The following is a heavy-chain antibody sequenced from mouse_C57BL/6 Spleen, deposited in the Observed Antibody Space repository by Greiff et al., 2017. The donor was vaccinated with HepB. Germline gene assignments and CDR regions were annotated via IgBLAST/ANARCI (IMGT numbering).Heavy chain of an antibody. CDR2: ISDGGSYT. CDR1: GFTFSSYA. D-gene: IGHD2-4*01. J-gene: IGHJ1*03. Sequence: EVKLVESGGGLVKPGGSLKLSCAASGFTFSSYAMSWVRQTPEKRLEWVATISDGGSYTYYPDNVKGRFTISRANAKNNLYLQMSHLKSEDTAMYYCARDLGLRRDWYFDVWGTGTTVTVSS. V-gene: IGHV5-4*01. CDR3: ARDLGLRRDWYFDV.